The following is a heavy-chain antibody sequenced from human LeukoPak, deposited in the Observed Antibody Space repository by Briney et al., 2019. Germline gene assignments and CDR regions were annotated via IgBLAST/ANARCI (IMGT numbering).Heavy chain of an antibody. J-gene: IGHJ6*03. D-gene: IGHD5-24*01. CDR3: ARGAEMATSWGNYYYYMDV. V-gene: IGHV6-1*01. Sequence: SQTLSLTCAISGDSVSSNSAAWNWIRQSPSRGLEWLGRTYYRSKWYNDYAVSVKSRITINPDTSKNQFSLQLNSVTPEDTAVYYCARGAEMATSWGNYYYYMDVWGKGTAVTVSS. CDR2: TYYRSKWYN. CDR1: GDSVSSNSAA.